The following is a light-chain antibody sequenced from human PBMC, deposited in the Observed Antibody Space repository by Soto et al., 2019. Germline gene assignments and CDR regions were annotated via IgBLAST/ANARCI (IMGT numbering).Light chain of an antibody. CDR1: QDISNS. Sequence: DIQMTQSPSSLSDSVGDRVTFSCRASQDISNSLAWYQQKPGKVPKLLIYGASTLQSGVPSRFSGSRSGTDFTLTISSLQPEDVATYYCQKYNSAPRTFGPGTKVDI. CDR2: GAS. V-gene: IGKV1-27*01. CDR3: QKYNSAPRT. J-gene: IGKJ3*01.